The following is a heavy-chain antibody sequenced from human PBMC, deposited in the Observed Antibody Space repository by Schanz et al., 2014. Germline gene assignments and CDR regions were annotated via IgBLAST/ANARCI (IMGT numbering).Heavy chain of an antibody. D-gene: IGHD3-3*01. J-gene: IGHJ6*02. CDR1: GDTFRSYT. Sequence: QVQLVQSGAEVKKPGSSVKVSCKASGDTFRSYTINWVRHAPGQGLEWMGRIIPITGITNYAQKFQGRVTFSADKSTSTAYMELSSLRSEDTAVYYCARGQYYDFWSGYPPAYHYHGMDVWGQGTTVTVSS. CDR2: IIPITGIT. V-gene: IGHV1-69*02. CDR3: ARGQYYDFWSGYPPAYHYHGMDV.